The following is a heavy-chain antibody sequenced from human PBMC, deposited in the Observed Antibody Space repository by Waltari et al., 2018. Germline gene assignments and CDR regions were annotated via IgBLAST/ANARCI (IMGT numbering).Heavy chain of an antibody. CDR1: GFTFSASG. D-gene: IGHD2-21*02. CDR2: SSFDGSYK. J-gene: IGHJ4*02. CDR3: VKDRDLTWSFDY. Sequence: QVHLVESGGGMVQPGGSLTLACAASGFTFSASGMHWVRQAPGKWLELVAVSSFDGSYKYNIDSAKGRFTISRDNSHNTLYLQMNSLRAEDTAIYYCVKDRDLTWSFDYWGQGTLVTVSS. V-gene: IGHV3-30*18.